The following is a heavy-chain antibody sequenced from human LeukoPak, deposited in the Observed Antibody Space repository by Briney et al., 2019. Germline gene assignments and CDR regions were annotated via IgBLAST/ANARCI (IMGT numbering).Heavy chain of an antibody. V-gene: IGHV3-7*01. Sequence: PGGSLRLSCAASGFSFSTYWMSWVRQAPGKGLEWVANIKLDGSEKYYVDFVKGRFTFSRDNARNSLYLQMNSLRAEDTAVYHCVQGGRYHYGSWGQGTLVTVSS. CDR2: IKLDGSEK. CDR3: VQGGRYHYGS. J-gene: IGHJ5*02. CDR1: GFSFSTYW. D-gene: IGHD3-9*01.